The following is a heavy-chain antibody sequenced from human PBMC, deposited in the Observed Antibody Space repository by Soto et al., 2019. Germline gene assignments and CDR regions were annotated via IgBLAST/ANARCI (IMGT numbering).Heavy chain of an antibody. J-gene: IGHJ4*02. CDR3: TREHVVTIFRRGQRGSFDS. CDR2: ITSDSNYI. V-gene: IGHV3-21*02. Sequence: EVQLIESGGDLVNPGGSLRLSCAASGFSFNTYTMNWVRQAPGKGLEWVSFITSDSNYIYYADSVKGRFTISRDDANKSLYLQMNSLRAEDTAVYYCTREHVVTIFRRGQRGSFDSWSQGTLVSVSS. D-gene: IGHD3-9*01. CDR1: GFSFNTYT.